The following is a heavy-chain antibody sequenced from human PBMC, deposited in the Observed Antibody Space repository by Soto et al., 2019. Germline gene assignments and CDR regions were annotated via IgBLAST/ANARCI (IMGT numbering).Heavy chain of an antibody. CDR2: IHYNGNT. Sequence: PSETLSLTCTVSGDSISAYSWSWVRQPPGKGLEWIGNIHYNGNTKYSPSLKSRVTFSVDTSKTHFSLMLFSVTTADTALYFCAREGNLGRWIHPLDSWGQGTLVTVSS. D-gene: IGHD2-2*03. CDR1: GDSISAYS. CDR3: AREGNLGRWIHPLDS. V-gene: IGHV4-59*01. J-gene: IGHJ4*02.